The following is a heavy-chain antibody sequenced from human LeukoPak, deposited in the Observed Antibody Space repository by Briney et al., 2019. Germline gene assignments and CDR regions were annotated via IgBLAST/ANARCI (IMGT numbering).Heavy chain of an antibody. V-gene: IGHV4-39*01. Sequence: SETLSLTCTVSGGSINSNNYYWGWIRQPPGKGLEWIGSNYYSGNTYYNPSLKSRVTISVDTSKSQFSLKLNSVTAADTAVFYCARLWSGLRPPDYWGQGTLVTVSS. D-gene: IGHD3-3*01. J-gene: IGHJ4*02. CDR1: GGSINSNNYY. CDR2: NYYSGNT. CDR3: ARLWSGLRPPDY.